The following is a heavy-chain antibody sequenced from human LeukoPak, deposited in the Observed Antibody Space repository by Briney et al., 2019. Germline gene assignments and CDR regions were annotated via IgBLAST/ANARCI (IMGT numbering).Heavy chain of an antibody. Sequence: ASVKVSCKASGGTFSSYAISWVRQAPGQGLEWMGWISAHNGNTNYAQKLQGRVTMTTDTSTSTAYMELRSLRSDDTAVYYCARGQKAGCSSTSCYYNYWGQGTLVTVSS. CDR2: ISAHNGNT. V-gene: IGHV1-18*01. J-gene: IGHJ4*02. D-gene: IGHD2-2*01. CDR1: GGTFSSYA. CDR3: ARGQKAGCSSTSCYYNY.